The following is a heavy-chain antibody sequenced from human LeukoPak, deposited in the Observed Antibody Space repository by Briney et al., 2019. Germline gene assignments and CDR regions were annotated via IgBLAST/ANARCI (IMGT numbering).Heavy chain of an antibody. CDR3: ARCGAGWFDP. CDR2: INHSGST. CDR1: GGSFSGYY. J-gene: IGHJ5*02. D-gene: IGHD6-19*01. V-gene: IGHV4-34*01. Sequence: SETLSLTCAVYGGSFSGYYRSWIRQPPGKGLEWIGEINHSGSTNYNPSLKSRVTISVDTSKNQFSLKLSSVTAADTAVYYCARCGAGWFDPWGQGTLVTVSS.